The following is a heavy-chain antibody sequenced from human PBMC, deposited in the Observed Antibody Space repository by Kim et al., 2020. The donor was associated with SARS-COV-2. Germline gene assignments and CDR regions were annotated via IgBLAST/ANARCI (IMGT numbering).Heavy chain of an antibody. CDR3: ARGEDYGDYVFDP. Sequence: YAQKLQSRVTITADESTSTAYMELSSLRSEDTAVYYCARGEDYGDYVFDPWGQGTLVTVSS. V-gene: IGHV1-69*01. J-gene: IGHJ5*02. D-gene: IGHD4-17*01.